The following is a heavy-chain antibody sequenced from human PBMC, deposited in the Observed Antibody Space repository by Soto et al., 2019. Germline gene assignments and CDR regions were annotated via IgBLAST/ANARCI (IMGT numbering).Heavy chain of an antibody. J-gene: IGHJ4*02. Sequence: GGSLRLSCAASGFTFSNAWMNWVRQAPGKGLEWVGRIKSKTDGGTTDYAAPVKGRFTISRDDSKNTLYLQMNSLKTEDTAVYYCTFSYYYGSGSLFDYWGQGTLVTVSS. V-gene: IGHV3-15*07. CDR2: IKSKTDGGTT. D-gene: IGHD3-10*01. CDR3: TFSYYYGSGSLFDY. CDR1: GFTFSNAW.